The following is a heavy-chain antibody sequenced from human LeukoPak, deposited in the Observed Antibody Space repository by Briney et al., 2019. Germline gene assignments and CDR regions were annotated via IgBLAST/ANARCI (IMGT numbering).Heavy chain of an antibody. CDR2: ISGSGGST. D-gene: IGHD2-8*01. J-gene: IGHJ4*02. V-gene: IGHV3-23*01. CDR3: ARVDHLLTFDY. Sequence: GGSLRLSCAASGFTFSSYAMSWVRQAPGKGLEWISAISGSGGSTYYADSVKGRFTISRDNSKNTLYLQMNSLRAEDTAVYYCARVDHLLTFDYWGQGTLVTVSS. CDR1: GFTFSSYA.